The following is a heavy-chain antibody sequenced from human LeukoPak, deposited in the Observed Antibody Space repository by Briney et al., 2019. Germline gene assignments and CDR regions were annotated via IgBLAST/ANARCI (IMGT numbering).Heavy chain of an antibody. J-gene: IGHJ4*02. CDR3: ARVGDDYGDCGPN. V-gene: IGHV3-21*01. Sequence: GGSLRLSCAASGFTFSSYSMNWVRQAPGKGLEWVSSISSSSSYIYYADSVKGRFTISRDNAKNSLYLQMNSLRAEDTAVYYCARVGDDYGDCGPNWGQGTLVTVSS. CDR1: GFTFSSYS. D-gene: IGHD4-17*01. CDR2: ISSSSSYI.